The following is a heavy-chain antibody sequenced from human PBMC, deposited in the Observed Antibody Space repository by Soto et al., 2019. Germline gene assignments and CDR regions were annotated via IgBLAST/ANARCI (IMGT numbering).Heavy chain of an antibody. V-gene: IGHV3-30-3*01. CDR1: GFTFSSYA. CDR2: ISYDGSNK. D-gene: IGHD2-15*01. CDR3: AREWSKSPYYYYYYGMDV. J-gene: IGHJ6*02. Sequence: GGSLRLSCAASGFTFSSYAMHWVRQAPGKGLEWVAVISYDGSNKYYADTVKGRFTISRDNSKNTLYLQMNSLRAEDTDVYYSAREWSKSPYYYYYYGMDVWGQGTTVTVSS.